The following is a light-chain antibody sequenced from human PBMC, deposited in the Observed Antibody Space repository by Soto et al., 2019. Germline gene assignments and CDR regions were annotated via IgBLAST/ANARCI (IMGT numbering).Light chain of an antibody. J-gene: IGKJ2*01. CDR2: WAS. Sequence: DIVMTQSPDSLAVSLGERATINCKSSQSVLYSSNNKNYLAWYQQKPGQPPMLLIYWASTRESGVPDRFSGSGSGTDFTLTISSLQAEDVAVYYCQLYYSTPYTFGQGTNLEIK. CDR1: QSVLYSSNNKNY. CDR3: QLYYSTPYT. V-gene: IGKV4-1*01.